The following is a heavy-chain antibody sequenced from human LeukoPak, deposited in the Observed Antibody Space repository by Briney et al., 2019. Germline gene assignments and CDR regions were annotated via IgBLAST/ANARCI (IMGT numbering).Heavy chain of an antibody. D-gene: IGHD2-2*01. CDR3: AKDRFCSSTNCPYDQ. CDR2: ISVSDDST. J-gene: IGHJ5*02. Sequence: GGSLRLSCAASGFTSSDYTMNWVRQAPGKGLEWVSCISVSDDSTYYADSVKGRFTMSRDNSNNMLYLQMNSLRAEDTAVYYCAKDRFCSSTNCPYDQWGQGTLVTVSS. V-gene: IGHV3-23*01. CDR1: GFTSSDYT.